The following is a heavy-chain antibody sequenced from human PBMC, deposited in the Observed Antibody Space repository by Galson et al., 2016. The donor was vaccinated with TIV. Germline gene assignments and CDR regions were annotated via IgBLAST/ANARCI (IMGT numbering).Heavy chain of an antibody. CDR1: RGSFSSHV. Sequence: SVKVSCKASRGSFSSHVFSWVRQAPGQGLEWMGGIIPLFSTANYAQKFQGRVTITADESTSTAYMELTSLRYDDTAIYYCAKDRNTAMDTDYYYYGVDVWGQGTTATVSS. J-gene: IGHJ6*02. CDR3: AKDRNTAMDTDYYYYGVDV. V-gene: IGHV1-69*13. CDR2: IIPLFSTA. D-gene: IGHD5-18*01.